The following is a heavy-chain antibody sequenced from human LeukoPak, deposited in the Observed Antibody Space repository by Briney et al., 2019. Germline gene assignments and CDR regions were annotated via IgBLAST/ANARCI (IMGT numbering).Heavy chain of an antibody. CDR3: ASGEIWFDP. V-gene: IGHV4-34*01. CDR1: SGSFNDYY. CDR2: INHSGST. Sequence: PSETLSLTCAVYSGSFNDYYWSWIRQPPGKGLEWIGEINHSGSTNYNPSLKSRVTISVDTSKNQFSLKLSSVTAADTAVYYCASGEIWFDPWGQGTLVTVSS. J-gene: IGHJ5*02.